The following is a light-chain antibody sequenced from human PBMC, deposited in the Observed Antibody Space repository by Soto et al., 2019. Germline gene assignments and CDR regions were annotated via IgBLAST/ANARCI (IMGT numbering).Light chain of an antibody. V-gene: IGKV3-15*01. J-gene: IGKJ1*01. CDR3: QQYNNWPPWT. CDR1: QSIGSSY. CDR2: GAS. Sequence: EVVLTQSPGTLSLSPGERSTLSCMSIQSIGSSYLAWYQQKPGQAPRLLIFGASTRATGIPARFSGSGSGTEFTLIISSLQSEDFAVYYCQQYNNWPPWTFGQGTKVDI.